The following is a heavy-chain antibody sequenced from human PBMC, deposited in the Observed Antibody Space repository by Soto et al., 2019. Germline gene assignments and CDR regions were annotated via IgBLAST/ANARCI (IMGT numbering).Heavy chain of an antibody. J-gene: IGHJ5*02. D-gene: IGHD3-16*01. CDR1: GYTFTSYY. CDR2: INPSGGST. V-gene: IGHV1-46*01. CDR3: AKGDGGPPTPFDP. Sequence: ASVNVSCKASGYTFTSYYMHWVRQAPGQGLEWMGIINPSGGSTSYAQKFQGRVTMTRDTSTSTVYMELSSLRSEDTAVYYCAKGDGGPPTPFDPWGQGTLVTVSS.